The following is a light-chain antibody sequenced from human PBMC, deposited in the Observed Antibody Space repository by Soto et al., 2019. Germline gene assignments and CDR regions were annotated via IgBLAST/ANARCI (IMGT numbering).Light chain of an antibody. V-gene: IGLV1-36*01. J-gene: IGLJ1*01. Sequence: QPVLTQPPSVSEAPRQRVTISCSGSSSNIGNNAVNWYQQLPGQAPKIVIYYDDLLTSGVSDRFSGSKSGTSASLAISDVQSDDEVDYYCAAWDDSLNAYVFGPGTKLTVL. CDR2: YDD. CDR3: AAWDDSLNAYV. CDR1: SSNIGNNA.